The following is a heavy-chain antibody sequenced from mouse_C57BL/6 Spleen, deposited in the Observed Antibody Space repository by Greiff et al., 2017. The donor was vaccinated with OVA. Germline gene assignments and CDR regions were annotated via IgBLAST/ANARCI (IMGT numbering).Heavy chain of an antibody. CDR1: GYTFTSYW. V-gene: IGHV1-55*01. D-gene: IGHD3-2*02. CDR3: ARGRAQAFAY. J-gene: IGHJ3*01. CDR2: IYPGSGST. Sequence: QVQLKQPGAELVKPGASVKMSCKASGYTFTSYWITWVKQRPGQGLEWIGDIYPGSGSTNYNEKCKSKATLTVDTSSSTAYMQLSSLTSEDSAVYYCARGRAQAFAYWGQGTLVTVSA.